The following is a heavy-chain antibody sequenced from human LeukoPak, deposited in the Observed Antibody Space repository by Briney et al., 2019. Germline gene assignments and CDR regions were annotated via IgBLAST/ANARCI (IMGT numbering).Heavy chain of an antibody. Sequence: GGSLRLACSVYGFTVSITYVSWVRQAPGKGLGWVSFIYRGGSTYSADSVKGRFTFSRDNSKNTLYLQMNSLRAEDTAVYYCARAWTSGSYLFFDYWGQGTLVTVSS. CDR3: ARAWTSGSYLFFDY. J-gene: IGHJ4*02. D-gene: IGHD1-26*01. CDR1: GFTVSITY. CDR2: IYRGGST. V-gene: IGHV3-66*02.